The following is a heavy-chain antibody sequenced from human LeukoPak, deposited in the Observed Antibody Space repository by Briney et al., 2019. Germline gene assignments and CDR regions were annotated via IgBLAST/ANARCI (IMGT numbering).Heavy chain of an antibody. CDR1: GFTFSSNY. V-gene: IGHV3-53*01. Sequence: TGGSLRLSCAASGFTFSSNYMSWVRQAPGKGLECVSVIYSGGSAGSTYYAESVKGRFTISRDNSKNTLYLQMNSLRAEDTAVYYCARCLYSSSWYRPHGGDAFDIWGQGTMVTVSS. J-gene: IGHJ3*02. CDR3: ARCLYSSSWYRPHGGDAFDI. D-gene: IGHD6-13*01. CDR2: IYSGGSAGST.